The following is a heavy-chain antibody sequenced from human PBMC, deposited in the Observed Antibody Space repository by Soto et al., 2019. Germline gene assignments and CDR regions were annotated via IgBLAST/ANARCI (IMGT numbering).Heavy chain of an antibody. J-gene: IGHJ5*02. V-gene: IGHV4-34*01. CDR2: INHSGST. D-gene: IGHD3-3*01. Sequence: QVQLQQWGAGLLKPSETLSLTCAVYGGSFSGYYWSWIRQPPGKGLEWIGEINHSGSTNYNPSLKSRVTISVDTSKNQFSLKLSSVTAADTAVYYCARGRPVLEWLLWRAGWFDPWGQGTLVTVSS. CDR1: GGSFSGYY. CDR3: ARGRPVLEWLLWRAGWFDP.